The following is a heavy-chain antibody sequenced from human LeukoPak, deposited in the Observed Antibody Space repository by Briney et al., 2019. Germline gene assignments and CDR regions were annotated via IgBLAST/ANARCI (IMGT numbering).Heavy chain of an antibody. J-gene: IGHJ4*02. CDR1: GGSISSSSYY. CDR3: ARHPYGSGSSPDY. Sequence: SETLSLTCTVSGGSISSSSYYWGWIRQSPGKGLEWIGYIYYSGSANYNPSLKSRATISLDTSKNQLSLKLSSVTAADTAVYYCARHPYGSGSSPDYWGQGTLVIVSS. D-gene: IGHD3-10*01. V-gene: IGHV4-61*05. CDR2: IYYSGSA.